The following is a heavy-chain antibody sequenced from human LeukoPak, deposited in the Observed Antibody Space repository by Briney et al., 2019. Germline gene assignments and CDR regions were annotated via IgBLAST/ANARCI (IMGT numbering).Heavy chain of an antibody. Sequence: ATVRVSCKASGYTFTGYYMHWVRQAPGQGLEWVGWINPNSGGTNYAQKFQGRVTMTRDTSISTAYRELSRLRSGDTAGYYWATPLHPGYYYYMDVWGKGTTVTVSS. CDR1: GYTFTGYY. D-gene: IGHD1-14*01. J-gene: IGHJ6*03. V-gene: IGHV1-2*02. CDR2: INPNSGGT. CDR3: ATPLHPGYYYYMDV.